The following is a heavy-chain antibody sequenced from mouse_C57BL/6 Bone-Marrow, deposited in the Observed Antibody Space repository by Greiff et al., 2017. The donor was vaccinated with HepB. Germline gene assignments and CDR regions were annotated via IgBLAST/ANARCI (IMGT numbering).Heavy chain of an antibody. V-gene: IGHV1-55*01. CDR2: IYPGSGST. D-gene: IGHD1-1*01. J-gene: IGHJ4*01. CDR1: GYTFTSYW. CDR3: AGISSHAGKYAMDY. Sequence: QVQLQQPGAELVKPGASVKMSCKASGYTFTSYWITWVKQRPGQGLEWIGDIYPGSGSTNYNEKFKSKATLTVDTSSSTAYMQLSSLTSQDSAVYYCAGISSHAGKYAMDYRGQGTSVTVSS.